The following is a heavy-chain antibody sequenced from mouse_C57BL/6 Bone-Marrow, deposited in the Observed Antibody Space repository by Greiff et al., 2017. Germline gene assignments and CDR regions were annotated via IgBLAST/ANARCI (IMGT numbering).Heavy chain of an antibody. J-gene: IGHJ1*03. CDR2: IHPNSGST. D-gene: IGHD1-1*01. Sequence: QVQLQQPGAELVKPGASVKLSCKASGYTFTSYWMHWVKQRPGQGLEWIGTIHPNSGSTNYNEKFKSKATLTVDKSSSTAYMQLSSLTSEDSAVYYCARRDYYGSSYGWYFDVWGTGTTVTVSS. CDR3: ARRDYYGSSYGWYFDV. V-gene: IGHV1-64*01. CDR1: GYTFTSYW.